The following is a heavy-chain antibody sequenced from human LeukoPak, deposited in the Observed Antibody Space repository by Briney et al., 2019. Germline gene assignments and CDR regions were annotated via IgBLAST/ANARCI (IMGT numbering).Heavy chain of an antibody. D-gene: IGHD3-3*02. J-gene: IGHJ3*01. CDR1: GYSFTGYY. V-gene: IGHV1-2*02. CDR2: INPNNGDT. Sequence: ASVKVSCKATGYSFTGYYMHWVRQAPGQGLEWMGWINPNNGDTNFTQKFQGRVTMTRDSSSRTAYMEVNSLRSDDTAVYYCARCVPSNDAFDVWGQGTMVAVSS. CDR3: ARCVPSNDAFDV.